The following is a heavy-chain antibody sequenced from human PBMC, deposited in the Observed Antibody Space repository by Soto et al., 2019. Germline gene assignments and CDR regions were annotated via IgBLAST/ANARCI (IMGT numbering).Heavy chain of an antibody. CDR1: GFTVSSYY. CDR2: IYSGGST. Sequence: EVQLVESGGGLIQPGGSLRLSCAASGFTVSSYYMSWVRQAPGKGLEWVSVIYSGGSTYYADSVKGRFTISRDNSKNTLNLQLNSLRAEDTAVYYCARNYDSTAGGAFDIWGQGTMVTVSS. D-gene: IGHD3-22*01. CDR3: ARNYDSTAGGAFDI. J-gene: IGHJ3*02. V-gene: IGHV3-53*01.